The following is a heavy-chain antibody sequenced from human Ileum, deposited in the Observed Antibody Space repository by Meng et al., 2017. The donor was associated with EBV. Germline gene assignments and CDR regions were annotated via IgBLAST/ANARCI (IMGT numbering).Heavy chain of an antibody. J-gene: IGHJ4*02. D-gene: IGHD3-16*01. CDR3: ACYSRGGSGLGS. CDR2: TFESGSP. V-gene: IGHV4-30-4*01. CDR1: GGSISSGDYY. Sequence: QVQLQEPGPGLVKPSQTLSLTCTVSGGSISSGDYYWSWIRQPPGKGLEWIGYTFESGSPYYNPSLKSRLTISVDTSKNQFSLKLSSVTAADTAVYYCACYSRGGSGLGSWGQGTLGTVSS.